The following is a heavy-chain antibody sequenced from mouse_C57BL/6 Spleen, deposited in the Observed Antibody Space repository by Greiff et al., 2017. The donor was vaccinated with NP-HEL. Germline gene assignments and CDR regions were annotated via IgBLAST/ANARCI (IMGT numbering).Heavy chain of an antibody. CDR3: ARHGDYDAWFAY. Sequence: EVQLVESGGDLVKPGGSLKLSCAASGFTFSGYGMSWVRQTPDKRLEWVATISSGGSYTYYPDSVKGRFTISRDNAKNTLYLQMSSLKSEDTAMYYCARHGDYDAWFAYWGQGTLVTVSA. J-gene: IGHJ3*01. CDR2: ISSGGSYT. V-gene: IGHV5-6*01. D-gene: IGHD2-4*01. CDR1: GFTFSGYG.